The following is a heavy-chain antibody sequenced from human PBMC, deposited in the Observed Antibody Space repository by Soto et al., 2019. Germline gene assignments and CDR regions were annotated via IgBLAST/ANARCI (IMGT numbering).Heavy chain of an antibody. J-gene: IGHJ4*02. CDR1: GGSISSYY. V-gene: IGHV4-59*08. D-gene: IGHD3-10*01. Sequence: QVQLQESGPGLVKPSETLSLTCTVSGGSISSYYWSWIRQPPGKGLEWIGYIYYSGSTNYNPSLKSRVTISVDTSKNQFSLKLSSVTAADTAVYYCARALWFGELLFDYWGQGTLVTVSS. CDR3: ARALWFGELLFDY. CDR2: IYYSGST.